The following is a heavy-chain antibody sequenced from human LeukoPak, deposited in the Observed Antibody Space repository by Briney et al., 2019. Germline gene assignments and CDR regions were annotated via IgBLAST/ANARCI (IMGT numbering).Heavy chain of an antibody. D-gene: IGHD3-10*01. J-gene: IGHJ4*02. CDR1: GFTFRNYV. V-gene: IGHV3-30-3*01. Sequence: GGSLGLSCAASGFTFRNYVIHWVRQAPGKGLEWVAVTSSDLNVKLYADSVKGRFTISRDNSRSTLYLQMNSLRPEDTAIYYCAREGYYGSGSPPSLYFDYWAREPWSPSPQ. CDR3: AREGYYGSGSPPSLYFDY. CDR2: TSSDLNVK.